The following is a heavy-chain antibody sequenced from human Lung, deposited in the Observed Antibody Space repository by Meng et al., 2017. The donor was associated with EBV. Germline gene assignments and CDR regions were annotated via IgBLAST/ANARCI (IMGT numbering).Heavy chain of an antibody. CDR2: INTNTGKP. CDR3: ARDSEAADY. V-gene: IGHV7-4-1*02. Sequence: VKLVQVGSELNNPGASVRISCKASGYTFTTYGMNWVRQAPGQGLEWMGRINTNTGKPTYAQGLTGRFVFSLDTSVSTAYLQISSLKAEDTAGYYCARDSEAADYWGQGTLVTVSS. CDR1: GYTFTTYG. D-gene: IGHD6-25*01. J-gene: IGHJ4*02.